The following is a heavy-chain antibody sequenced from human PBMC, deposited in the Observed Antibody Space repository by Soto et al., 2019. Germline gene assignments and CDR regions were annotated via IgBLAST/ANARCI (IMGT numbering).Heavy chain of an antibody. CDR1: GYTFTTYY. Sequence: ASVKVSCKASGYTFTTYYMHWVRQAPGQGLEWMGIINPSGGSTSYAPRFQGRVTMTRDTSTSTVYMELSTLTSEDTAVYYCARDHLDRYYYDSSGYYPPDYWGQGTLVTVSS. CDR2: INPSGGST. D-gene: IGHD3-22*01. CDR3: ARDHLDRYYYDSSGYYPPDY. J-gene: IGHJ4*02. V-gene: IGHV1-46*01.